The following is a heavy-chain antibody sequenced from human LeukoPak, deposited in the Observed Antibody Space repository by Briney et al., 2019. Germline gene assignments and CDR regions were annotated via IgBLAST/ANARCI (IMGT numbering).Heavy chain of an antibody. Sequence: PSETLSLTCAVYGGSFSGYYWSWIRQPPGKGLEWIGEINHSGSTNYNPSLKSRVTISVDTSKNQFSLKLSSVTAADTAVYYCARLSGPRHYDILTGYYLARNDPSWFDPWGQGTLVTVSS. CDR3: ARLSGPRHYDILTGYYLARNDPSWFDP. CDR2: INHSGST. J-gene: IGHJ5*02. V-gene: IGHV4-34*01. CDR1: GGSFSGYY. D-gene: IGHD3-9*01.